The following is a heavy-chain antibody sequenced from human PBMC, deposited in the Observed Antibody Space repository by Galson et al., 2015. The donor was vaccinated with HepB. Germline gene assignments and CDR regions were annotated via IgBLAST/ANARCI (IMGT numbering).Heavy chain of an antibody. CDR3: SCWHITMTSVLTA. D-gene: IGHD4/OR15-4a*01. CDR1: GFPFSAYH. CDR2: ITSSGSAT. J-gene: IGHJ4*02. Sequence: SLRLSCAASGFPFSAYHMHWVRQAPGKGPEWIAYITSSGSATYYADSVRGRFTISRDDSKNTAYLQMNNLKSEDTAVYYCSCWHITMTSVLTAWGQGTLVTVSS. V-gene: IGHV3-48*01.